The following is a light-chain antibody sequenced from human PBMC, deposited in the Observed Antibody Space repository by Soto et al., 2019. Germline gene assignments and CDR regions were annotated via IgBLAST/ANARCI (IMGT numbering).Light chain of an antibody. CDR3: QQSYKTPQT. CDR1: QGISSW. CDR2: ATD. J-gene: IGKJ1*01. V-gene: IGKV1-12*01. Sequence: DIPIPQSRSTLTATGGARITNPCRASQGISSWLAWYQQKPGKAPKLLIYATDTSQSGVPSRFSGSGSGTDYTLTISSLQPEDFATYYCQQSYKTPQTFAQGTKVDI.